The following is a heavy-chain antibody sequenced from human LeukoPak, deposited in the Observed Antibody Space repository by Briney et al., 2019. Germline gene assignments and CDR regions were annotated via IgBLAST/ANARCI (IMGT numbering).Heavy chain of an antibody. J-gene: IGHJ4*02. V-gene: IGHV4-59*01. CDR2: IFYSGTT. CDR3: ARGRGAVTAFDY. CDR1: GGSISSFY. D-gene: IGHD2-21*02. Sequence: SETLSLTCTVSGGSISSFYWSWIRQPPGRGLEWIGSIFYSGTTNYNPSLKSRVTMSVDTSKNQISLKLSSLTAADTAAYYCARGRGAVTAFDYWGQGTLVSVSS.